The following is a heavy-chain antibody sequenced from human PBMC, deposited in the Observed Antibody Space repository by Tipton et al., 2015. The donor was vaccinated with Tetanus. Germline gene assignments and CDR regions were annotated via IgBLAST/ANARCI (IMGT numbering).Heavy chain of an antibody. V-gene: IGHV4-61*08. Sequence: TLSLTCTVSGGSVRSGDYYWTWIRQPPGKGLEWVGYIDNGGRTNYTPSLKSRLTISLDKAKKQFSLNLTSVTAADTAVYFCARANFDFPKKGPFDSWGQGILVIVSA. CDR1: GGSVRSGDYY. CDR3: ARANFDFPKKGPFDS. J-gene: IGHJ4*02. CDR2: IDNGGRT. D-gene: IGHD2/OR15-2a*01.